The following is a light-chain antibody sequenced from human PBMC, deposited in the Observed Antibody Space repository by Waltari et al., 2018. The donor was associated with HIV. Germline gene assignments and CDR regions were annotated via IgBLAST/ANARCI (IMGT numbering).Light chain of an antibody. CDR3: QQYNNWPLT. CDR1: QSVSSN. J-gene: IGKJ4*01. Sequence: EIVMTQSPAPLSFSPGERSPLSCRASQSVSSNLAWYQQKPGQAPRLLIYGASTRATGIPARFSGSGSGTEFTLTISSLQSEDFAVYYCQQYNNWPLTFGGGTKVEIK. V-gene: IGKV3-15*01. CDR2: GAS.